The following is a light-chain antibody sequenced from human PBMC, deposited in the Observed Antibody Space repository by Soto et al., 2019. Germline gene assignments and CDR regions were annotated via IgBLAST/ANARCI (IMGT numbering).Light chain of an antibody. CDR1: SSNIGAGYH. CDR2: ADT. Sequence: QSVLTQPPSVSGAPGQSVTISCTGSSSNIGAGYHVHWYHQLPGTAPKLLIYADTNRPSGVPDRFSGSKSGTSASLAITGLQTDDEADYYCQSFDTSLTGLYVFGTGTKLTVL. V-gene: IGLV1-40*01. CDR3: QSFDTSLTGLYV. J-gene: IGLJ1*01.